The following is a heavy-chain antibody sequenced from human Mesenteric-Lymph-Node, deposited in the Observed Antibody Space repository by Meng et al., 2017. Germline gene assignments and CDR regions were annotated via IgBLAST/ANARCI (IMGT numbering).Heavy chain of an antibody. D-gene: IGHD4-17*01. J-gene: IGHJ6*02. CDR3: ARDLSTVTTGRSYYYYGMDV. CDR1: GYTFTGYY. V-gene: IGHV1-2*06. Sequence: ASVKVSCKASGYTFTGYYMHWVRQAPGQGLEWMGRINPNSGGTNYPQKFQGRITMTTDTSISTAYMELSSLRSEDTAVYYCARDLSTVTTGRSYYYYGMDVWGQGTTVTVSS. CDR2: INPNSGGT.